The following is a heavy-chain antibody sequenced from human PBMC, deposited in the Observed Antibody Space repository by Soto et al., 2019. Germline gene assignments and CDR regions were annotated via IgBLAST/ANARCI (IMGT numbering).Heavy chain of an antibody. V-gene: IGHV1-18*01. Sequence: ASVKVSCKASGYTFTSYGISWVRQAPGQGLEWMGWISAYNGNTNYAQKLQGRVTMTTDTSTSTAYMELRSLRSDDTAAYYCARARYYYDSSGYHGYWGQGTLVTVSS. CDR3: ARARYYYDSSGYHGY. CDR1: GYTFTSYG. J-gene: IGHJ4*02. CDR2: ISAYNGNT. D-gene: IGHD3-22*01.